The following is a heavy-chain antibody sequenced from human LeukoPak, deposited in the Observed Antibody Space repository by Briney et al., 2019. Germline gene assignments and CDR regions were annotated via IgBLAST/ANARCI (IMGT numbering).Heavy chain of an antibody. Sequence: SETLSLTCTVSGGSISGYYWSWIRQPAGKGLEWIGRIYTSGSTNYNPSLKSRVTMSVDTSKNQFSLKLSSVTAADTAVYYCARGARATGSGYIHWGQGTLVTVSS. V-gene: IGHV4-4*07. CDR1: GGSISGYY. CDR2: IYTSGST. D-gene: IGHD3-22*01. J-gene: IGHJ4*02. CDR3: ARGARATGSGYIH.